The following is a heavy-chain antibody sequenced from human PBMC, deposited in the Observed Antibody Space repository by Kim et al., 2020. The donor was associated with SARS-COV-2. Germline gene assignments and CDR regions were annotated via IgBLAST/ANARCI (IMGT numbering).Heavy chain of an antibody. Sequence: SETLSLTCAVYGGSFSGYYWSWIRQPPGKGLEWIGEINHSGSTNYNPSLKSRVTISVDTSKNQFSLKLSSVTAADTAVYYCARVGSSGWYIGEANDFDIWGQGTMVTVSS. CDR2: INHSGST. D-gene: IGHD6-19*01. J-gene: IGHJ3*02. CDR3: ARVGSSGWYIGEANDFDI. CDR1: GGSFSGYY. V-gene: IGHV4-34*01.